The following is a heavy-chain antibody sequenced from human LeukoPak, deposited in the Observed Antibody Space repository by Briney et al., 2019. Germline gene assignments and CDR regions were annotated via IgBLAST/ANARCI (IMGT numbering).Heavy chain of an antibody. D-gene: IGHD5-18*01. CDR3: ARDTAMYAFDI. V-gene: IGHV4-61*02. J-gene: IGHJ3*02. Sequence: PSQTLSLTCAVSGGSISSCGYSWSWIRQPAGKGLEWIGRIYTSGSTNYNSSLKSRVTMSVDTSKNQFSLKLSSVTAADTAVYYCARDTAMYAFDIWGQGTMVTVSS. CDR2: IYTSGST. CDR1: GGSISSCGYS.